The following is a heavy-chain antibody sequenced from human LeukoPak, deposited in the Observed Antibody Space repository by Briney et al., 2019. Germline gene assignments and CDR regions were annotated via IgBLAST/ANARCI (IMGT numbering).Heavy chain of an antibody. D-gene: IGHD4-17*01. CDR1: GCSLSSYY. J-gene: IGHJ5*02. CDR2: IYANGTT. CDR3: ARDRAHCDYLRWFAP. V-gene: IGHV4-4*07. Sequence: PSETLSLTCTVAGCSLSSYYMSWVRQPAGRGLEWVGRIYANGTTNYNPYLKSRLTMSVDTSKTQFSLRLSYVTGAGTAVYYWARDRAHCDYLRWFAPWGQGTLVSVSS.